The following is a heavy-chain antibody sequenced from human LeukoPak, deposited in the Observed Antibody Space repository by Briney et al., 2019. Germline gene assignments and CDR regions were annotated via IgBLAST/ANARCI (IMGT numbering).Heavy chain of an antibody. CDR3: ARVAATGTNWFDP. V-gene: IGHV3-30*02. CDR1: GFTFSSYG. CDR2: IRYDGSHK. J-gene: IGHJ5*02. D-gene: IGHD2-15*01. Sequence: GGSLRLSCAASGFTFSSYGIHWVRQAPGKGLEWVAFIRYDGSHKYYADSVKGRFTISRDNSKNTLYLQMNSLRAEDTAVYYCARVAATGTNWFDPWGQGTLVTVSS.